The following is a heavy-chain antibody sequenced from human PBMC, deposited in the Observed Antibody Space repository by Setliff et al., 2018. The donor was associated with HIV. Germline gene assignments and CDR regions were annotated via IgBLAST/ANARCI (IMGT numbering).Heavy chain of an antibody. D-gene: IGHD6-6*01. CDR1: GYTFTSYY. V-gene: IGHV1-46*01. CDR2: INPSGGST. J-gene: IGHJ4*02. CDR3: AREYSSSSGGGAFDY. Sequence: ASVKVSCKASGYTFTSYYMHWVRQAPGQGLEWMGIINPSGGSTSYAQKFQGRVTMTRDTSTSTVSMELSSLRSEDTAVYYCAREYSSSSGGGAFDYWGQGTLVTVSS.